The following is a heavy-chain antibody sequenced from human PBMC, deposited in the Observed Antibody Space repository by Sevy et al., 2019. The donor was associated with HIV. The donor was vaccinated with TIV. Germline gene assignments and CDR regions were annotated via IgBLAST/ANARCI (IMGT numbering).Heavy chain of an antibody. V-gene: IGHV3-66*02. CDR1: GFTVSSNY. CDR3: ARDLGEGDYMDV. J-gene: IGHJ6*03. Sequence: GGSLRLSCAASGFTVSSNYMSWVRQAPGKGLEWVSVIYSGGSTYYADSVKGRFTISRDNSKNTLYLQMNGLRAEDTAVYYCARDLGEGDYMDVWGKGTTVTVSS. CDR2: IYSGGST. D-gene: IGHD1-26*01.